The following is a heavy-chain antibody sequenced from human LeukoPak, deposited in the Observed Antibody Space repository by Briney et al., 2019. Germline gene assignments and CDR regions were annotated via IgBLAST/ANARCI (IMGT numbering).Heavy chain of an antibody. CDR1: GFTFSGYW. D-gene: IGHD3-3*01. CDR3: ARDLNDFWSGYLFDY. CDR2: INPNSGAT. V-gene: IGHV1-2*02. Sequence: ASVKVSCKASGFTFSGYWMQWVRQAPGQGLEWMGWINPNSGATGRAQKFQGRVTMTRDASINTAYMELSRLRSDDTAVYYCARDLNDFWSGYLFDYWGQGTLVTVSS. J-gene: IGHJ4*02.